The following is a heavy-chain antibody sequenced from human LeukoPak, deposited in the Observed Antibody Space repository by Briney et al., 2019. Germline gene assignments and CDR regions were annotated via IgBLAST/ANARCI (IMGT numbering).Heavy chain of an antibody. CDR3: ATKSGYGSGSKGAFDI. CDR1: GYSFTSYW. J-gene: IGHJ3*02. CDR2: IYPGDSDT. Sequence: GESLKISCKGSGYSFTSYWIGWVRQMPGKGLEWMGIIYPGDSDTRYSPSFQGQVTISADKSISTAYLQWSSLKASDTAMYYCATKSGYGSGSKGAFDIWGQGTMVTVSS. D-gene: IGHD3-10*01. V-gene: IGHV5-51*01.